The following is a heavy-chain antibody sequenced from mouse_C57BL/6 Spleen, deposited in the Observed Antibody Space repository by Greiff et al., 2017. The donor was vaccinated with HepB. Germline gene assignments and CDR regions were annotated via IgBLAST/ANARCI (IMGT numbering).Heavy chain of an antibody. J-gene: IGHJ4*01. V-gene: IGHV1-4*01. CDR2: INPSSGYT. Sequence: QLQQSGAELARPGASVKMSCKASGYTFPSYTMHWVKQRPGQGLEWIGYINPSSGYTKYNQKFKDKATLTADKSSSTAYMQLSSLTSEDSAVYYCARSLLDAMDYWGQGTSVTVSS. CDR1: GYTFPSYT. CDR3: ARSLLDAMDY.